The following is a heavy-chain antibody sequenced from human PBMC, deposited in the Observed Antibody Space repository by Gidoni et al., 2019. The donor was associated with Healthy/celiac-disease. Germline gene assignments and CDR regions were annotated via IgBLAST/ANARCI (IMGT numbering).Heavy chain of an antibody. Sequence: EVQLLESGGGLVQPGGSLSLSCAASGFTFSSYDLSWVRQAPGKGLEWVSAISGSGGSTYYADSVKGRFTSSRDNSKNTLYLQMNSLRAEDTAVYYCAKDVSVVPAASYYYGMDVWGQGTTVTVSS. V-gene: IGHV3-23*01. CDR1: GFTFSSYD. CDR2: ISGSGGST. CDR3: AKDVSVVPAASYYYGMDV. D-gene: IGHD2-2*01. J-gene: IGHJ6*02.